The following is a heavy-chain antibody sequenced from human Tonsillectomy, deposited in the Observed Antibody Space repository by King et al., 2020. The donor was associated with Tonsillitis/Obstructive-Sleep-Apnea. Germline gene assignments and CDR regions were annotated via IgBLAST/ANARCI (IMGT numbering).Heavy chain of an antibody. CDR2: IYYSGST. CDR1: GGSISSYN. Sequence: QLQESGPGLVKPSETLSITCTVSGGSISSYNWSWFRQPPGKGLAWLGSIYYSGSTNYNPSLKSPVTISVDTSKNQFSLKLSSVTAADTAVYSCPRDRLEIPSICGLGTMVTFSS. V-gene: IGHV4-59*01. D-gene: IGHD5-12*01. CDR3: PRDRLEIPSI. J-gene: IGHJ3*02.